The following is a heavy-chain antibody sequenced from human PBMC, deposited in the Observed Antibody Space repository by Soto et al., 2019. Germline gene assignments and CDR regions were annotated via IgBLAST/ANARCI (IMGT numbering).Heavy chain of an antibody. CDR1: GFTFSSYA. CDR2: ISYDGSNK. CDR3: ARDLAVAGTVGFAY. D-gene: IGHD6-19*01. Sequence: QVQLVESGGGVVQPGRSLRLSCAASGFTFSSYAMHWVRQAPGKGLEWVAVISYDGSNKYYADSVKRRFTISRDNSKNTLYLQMNSLRAEDTAVYYCARDLAVAGTVGFAYWGQGTLVTVSS. J-gene: IGHJ4*02. V-gene: IGHV3-30-3*01.